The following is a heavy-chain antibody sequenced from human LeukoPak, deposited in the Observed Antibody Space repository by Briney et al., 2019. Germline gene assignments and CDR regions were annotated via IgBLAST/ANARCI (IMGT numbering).Heavy chain of an antibody. J-gene: IGHJ4*02. D-gene: IGHD3-22*01. CDR2: MTGSGGSR. V-gene: IGHV3-23*01. CDR3: AKARYYDNNAYYY. CDR1: GFIFSNYV. Sequence: QPGGSLRLSCAASGFIFSNYVVDWVRQAPGKGLEWVSAMTGSGGSRYYANSVKGRFTVSRDNSKNTLYLHMNSLRAEDTAVYYCAKARYYDNNAYYYWGQGTLVTVSS.